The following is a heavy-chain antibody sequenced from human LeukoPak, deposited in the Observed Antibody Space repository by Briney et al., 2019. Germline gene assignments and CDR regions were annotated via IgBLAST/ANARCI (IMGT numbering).Heavy chain of an antibody. CDR3: ARDRGGYCSGGSCYDRTLLSV. J-gene: IGHJ4*02. D-gene: IGHD2-15*01. CDR2: ISAYNGNT. V-gene: IGHV1-18*01. CDR1: GYTFTSYD. Sequence: ASVKVSCKASGYTFTSYDINWVRQAPGQGLEWMGWISAYNGNTNYAQKFQGRVTITRDTSASTAYMELSSLRSEDTAVYYCARDRGGYCSGGSCYDRTLLSVWGQGTLVTVSS.